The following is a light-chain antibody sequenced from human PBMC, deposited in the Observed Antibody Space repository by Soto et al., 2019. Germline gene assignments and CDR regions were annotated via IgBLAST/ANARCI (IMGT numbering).Light chain of an antibody. V-gene: IGLV2-14*01. Sequence: QSALTQPASVSGSPGQSITISCTGTSSDVGAYNSVAWYQHNPGKAPKLMIYDVSNRPSGVSSRFSGSKSANTASLSISGLQADDEADYYCSSYTGSSTLVFGTGTKVTVL. CDR2: DVS. J-gene: IGLJ1*01. CDR1: SSDVGAYNS. CDR3: SSYTGSSTLV.